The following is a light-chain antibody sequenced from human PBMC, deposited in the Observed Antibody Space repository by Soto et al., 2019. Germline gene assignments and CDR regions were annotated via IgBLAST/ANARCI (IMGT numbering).Light chain of an antibody. CDR2: DAS. CDR3: QQSSNWPPEIT. V-gene: IGKV3-11*01. Sequence: EIVLTQSPSSLSFSPWDRSTLSFMASQSVPRNLAWYQQRPGQAPRLLIYDASSRATGIPDRFSGSGSGTDFILTISSLEPEDFAVYHCQQSSNWPPEITFGQGTRLEIK. CDR1: QSVPRN. J-gene: IGKJ5*01.